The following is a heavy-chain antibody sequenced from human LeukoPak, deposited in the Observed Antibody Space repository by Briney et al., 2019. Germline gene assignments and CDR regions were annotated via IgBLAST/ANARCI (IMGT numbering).Heavy chain of an antibody. J-gene: IGHJ6*02. CDR2: MNPNSGNT. D-gene: IGHD6-19*01. V-gene: IGHV1-8*02. CDR3: ARGRRSSGWSLYYYYYYGMDV. CDR1: GYTFTSYG. Sequence: ASVKVSCKASGYTFTSYGISWVRQATGQGLEWMGWMNPNSGNTGYAQKFQGRVTMTRNTSISTAYMELSSLRSEDTAVYYCARGRRSSGWSLYYYYYYGMDVWGQGTTVTVSS.